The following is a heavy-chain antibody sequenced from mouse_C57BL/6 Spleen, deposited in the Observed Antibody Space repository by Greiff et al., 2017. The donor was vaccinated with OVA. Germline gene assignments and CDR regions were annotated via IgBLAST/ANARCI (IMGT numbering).Heavy chain of an antibody. D-gene: IGHD2-1*01. Sequence: QVQLQQPGAELVKPGASVKLSCKASGYTFTSYWMHWVKQRPGQGLEWIGMIHPNSGSTNYNEKFKSKATLTVDKSSSTAYMQLSSLTSADSAVYYCARSDGNPAWFAYWGQGTLVTVSA. CDR1: GYTFTSYW. CDR3: ARSDGNPAWFAY. V-gene: IGHV1-64*01. CDR2: IHPNSGST. J-gene: IGHJ3*01.